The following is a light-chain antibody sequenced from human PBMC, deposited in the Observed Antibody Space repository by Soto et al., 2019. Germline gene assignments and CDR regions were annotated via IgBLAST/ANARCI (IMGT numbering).Light chain of an antibody. CDR1: NIGNKR. CDR3: QVWDIMTDNYV. CDR2: YDS. Sequence: SYELTQPPSVSVAPEKTATITCGGNNIGNKRVHWYRQKPGQAPVLLISYDSDRPSGIPERFSGSNSENTATLTISRVEAGDEADYYCQVWDIMTDNYVFGSGTKVTAL. J-gene: IGLJ1*01. V-gene: IGLV3-21*04.